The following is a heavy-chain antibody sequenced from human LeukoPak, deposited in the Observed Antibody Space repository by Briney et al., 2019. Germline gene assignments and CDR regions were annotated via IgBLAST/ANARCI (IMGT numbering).Heavy chain of an antibody. J-gene: IGHJ4*02. CDR2: IAYDGSRA. D-gene: IGHD1-14*01. CDR3: TRYNNDHFDY. CDR1: GFTFGGYG. V-gene: IGHV3-33*01. Sequence: GRSLRLSCAGSGFTFGGYGMHWFRQTPGKGLEWVAVIAYDGSRAFYADSVKGRFTISRDNSKNTMSVQMDDLRAEDMAVYYCTRYNNDHFDYWGQGTLVTVSS.